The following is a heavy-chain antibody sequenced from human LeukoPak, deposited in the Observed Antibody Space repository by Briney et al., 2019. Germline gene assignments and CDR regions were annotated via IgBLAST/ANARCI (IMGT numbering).Heavy chain of an antibody. CDR3: ARELRTFDS. CDR1: GFTFSSYG. CDR2: IRDDGSNK. Sequence: PGGSLRLSCAASGFTFSSYGMHWVRQAAGKGLEWVAFIRDDGSNKYYADSVKGRFTISRDNSKNTLYLHMTSLRAEDAPVYYSARELRTFDSWGQGTLVTVSS. J-gene: IGHJ4*02. D-gene: IGHD3-16*01. V-gene: IGHV3-30*02.